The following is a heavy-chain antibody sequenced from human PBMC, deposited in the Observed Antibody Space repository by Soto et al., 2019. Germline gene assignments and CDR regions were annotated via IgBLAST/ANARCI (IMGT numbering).Heavy chain of an antibody. Sequence: SETPSLACTVSGGSLSSYYWCWIRSPHWKRLGLIAYVYYGGSTHYNPSRMSRVTISVDTSKSQFSLKLISVTAAHPAVYYCSRSLFPAACIVYWGQGTLVTVSS. V-gene: IGHV4-59*01. CDR1: GGSLSSYY. CDR3: SRSLFPAACIVY. J-gene: IGHJ4*02. CDR2: VYYGGST. D-gene: IGHD6-13*01.